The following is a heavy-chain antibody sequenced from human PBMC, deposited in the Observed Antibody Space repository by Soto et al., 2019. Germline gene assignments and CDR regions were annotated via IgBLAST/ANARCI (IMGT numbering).Heavy chain of an antibody. CDR3: AKSPLGSSYDILTGYYYYFDY. CDR1: GFTFSSYA. V-gene: IGHV3-23*01. J-gene: IGHJ4*02. D-gene: IGHD3-9*01. CDR2: ISGSGGST. Sequence: LRLSCAASGFTFSSYAMSWVRQAPGKGLEWVSAISGSGGSTYYADSVKGRLTISRDNSKNTLYLQMNSLRAEDTAVYYCAKSPLGSSYDILTGYYYYFDYWGQGTLVTVSS.